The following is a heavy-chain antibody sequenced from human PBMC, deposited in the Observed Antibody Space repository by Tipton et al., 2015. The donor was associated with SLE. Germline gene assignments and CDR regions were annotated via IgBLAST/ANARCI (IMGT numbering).Heavy chain of an antibody. Sequence: TLSLTCTVSGASIRSYYWSWVRQHPGKGLEWIGHIYYRGSAYYNPSLKSRVTISVDTSKNQFSLKLSSVTAADTAVYYCARYMGYCTTTGCPGWFDPWGQGTLVTVSS. J-gene: IGHJ5*02. CDR1: GASIRSYY. V-gene: IGHV4-59*06. D-gene: IGHD2-2*01. CDR2: IYYRGSA. CDR3: ARYMGYCTTTGCPGWFDP.